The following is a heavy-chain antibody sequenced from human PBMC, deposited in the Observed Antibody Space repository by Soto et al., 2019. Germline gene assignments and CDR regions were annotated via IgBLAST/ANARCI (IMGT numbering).Heavy chain of an antibody. CDR3: AREDPTVTTLFDY. D-gene: IGHD4-17*01. J-gene: IGHJ4*02. CDR2: IYYSGST. Sequence: SETLSLTCTVSGGSVSSGSYYWSWIRQPPGKGLEWIGYIYYSGSTNYNPSLKSRVTISVDTTKNQFSLKLSSVTAADTAVYYCAREDPTVTTLFDYWGQGTLVTVSS. V-gene: IGHV4-61*01. CDR1: GGSVSSGSYY.